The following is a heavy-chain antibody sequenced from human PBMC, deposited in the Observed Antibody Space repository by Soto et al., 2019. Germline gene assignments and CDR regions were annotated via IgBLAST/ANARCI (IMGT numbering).Heavy chain of an antibody. V-gene: IGHV3-21*06. Sequence: MQLVESGGGLVKPGGSLRLSCAASGFTFTSSTMKWVRQAPGKGLEWVSSISSGSSDKYYADSVRGRFTISRDDAKNSVYLQMKGLRAEDSAVYYCVRLDCSGTSCYFYGLDVWGQGTTVTVS. CDR3: VRLDCSGTSCYFYGLDV. J-gene: IGHJ6*02. CDR2: ISSGSSDK. D-gene: IGHD2-2*01. CDR1: GFTFTSST.